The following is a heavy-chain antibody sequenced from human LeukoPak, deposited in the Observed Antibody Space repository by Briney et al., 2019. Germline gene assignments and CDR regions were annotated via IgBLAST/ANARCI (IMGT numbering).Heavy chain of an antibody. J-gene: IGHJ4*02. CDR3: AGGYCSGGSCYYSPFDY. CDR2: INHSGST. D-gene: IGHD2-15*01. Sequence: SETLSLTCAVYGGSFSGYYWSWIRQPPGKGLEWIGEINHSGSTNYNPSLKSRVTISVDTSKNQFSLKLSSVTAADTAVYYCAGGYCSGGSCYYSPFDYWGQGTLVTVSS. CDR1: GGSFSGYY. V-gene: IGHV4-34*01.